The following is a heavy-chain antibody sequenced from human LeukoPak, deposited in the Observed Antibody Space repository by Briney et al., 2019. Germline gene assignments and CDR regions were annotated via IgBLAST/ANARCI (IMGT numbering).Heavy chain of an antibody. J-gene: IGHJ2*01. CDR3: ARRLRSRFGLDWYFDL. V-gene: IGHV1-2*02. CDR2: INPNSGGT. Sequence: ASVKVSCKACGYTFTGYYMHLVRQAPGQGLEWMGWINPNSGGTNYAQKFQGRVTMTRDTSISTAYMELSRLRSDDTAVYYCARRLRSRFGLDWYFDLWGRGTLVTVSS. D-gene: IGHD4-17*01. CDR1: GYTFTGYY.